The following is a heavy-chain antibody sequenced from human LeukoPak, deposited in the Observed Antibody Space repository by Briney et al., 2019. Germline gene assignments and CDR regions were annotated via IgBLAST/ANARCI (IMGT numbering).Heavy chain of an antibody. V-gene: IGHV1-18*01. J-gene: IGHJ5*02. D-gene: IGHD3-10*01. CDR3: AREGGVWGVTVAGFDP. CDR2: VSAYNGNT. Sequence: GASVTVSCKASGYNFISYGFSWVRQAPGQGLEWMGWVSAYNGNTKYAQKFQDRVTMTTNTSTSTAYMELRSLRPDDTAVYYCAREGGVWGVTVAGFDPWGQGTLVGVSS. CDR1: GYNFISYG.